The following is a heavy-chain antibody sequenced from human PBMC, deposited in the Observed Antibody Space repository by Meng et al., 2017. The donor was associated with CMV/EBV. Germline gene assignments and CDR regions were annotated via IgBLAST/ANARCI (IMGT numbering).Heavy chain of an antibody. CDR2: MNPNSGNT. CDR1: GYTFTSYD. Sequence: ASVKVSCKASGYTFTSYDINWVRQATGQGLEWMGWMNPNSGNTGYAQKFQGRVTITRHTSISTAYMELSSLRSEDTAVYYCARGGDCSSTSCYMEKWFFPLQQVYGMDVWGQGTTVTVSS. CDR3: ARGGDCSSTSCYMEKWFFPLQQVYGMDV. J-gene: IGHJ6*02. D-gene: IGHD2-2*02. V-gene: IGHV1-8*03.